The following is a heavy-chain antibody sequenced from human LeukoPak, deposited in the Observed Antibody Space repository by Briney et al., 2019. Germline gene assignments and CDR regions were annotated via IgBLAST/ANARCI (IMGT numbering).Heavy chain of an antibody. V-gene: IGHV3-33*01. Sequence: PGRSLRLSCAASGFTFSSYGMHWVREAPGKGLGWVAVIWYDGSNKYYADSVKGRFTISRDNSKNTLYLQMNSLRAEDTAVYYCAREGYTSSHYYYYYMDVWGKGTTVTVSS. CDR3: AREGYTSSHYYYYYMDV. J-gene: IGHJ6*03. D-gene: IGHD6-6*01. CDR1: GFTFSSYG. CDR2: IWYDGSNK.